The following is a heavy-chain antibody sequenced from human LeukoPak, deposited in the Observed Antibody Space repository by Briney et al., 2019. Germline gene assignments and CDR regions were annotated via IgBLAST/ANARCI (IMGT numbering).Heavy chain of an antibody. CDR2: ISYDGSNK. D-gene: IGHD1-26*01. J-gene: IGHJ4*02. Sequence: GGSLRLSCAASGFTFSSYGMHWVRQAPGKGLEWVAVISYDGSNKYYADSVKGRFTISRDNSKNTLYLQMNSLRAEDTAVYYCAKDRVGATDYWGQGTLVTVSS. V-gene: IGHV3-30*18. CDR1: GFTFSSYG. CDR3: AKDRVGATDY.